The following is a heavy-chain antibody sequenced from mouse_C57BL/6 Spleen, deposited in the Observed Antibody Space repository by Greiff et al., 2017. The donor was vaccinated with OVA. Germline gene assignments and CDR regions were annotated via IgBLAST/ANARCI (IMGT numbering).Heavy chain of an antibody. CDR3: ARSTTDWYFDV. V-gene: IGHV5-17*01. CDR1: GFTFSDYG. Sequence: EVKLVESGGGLVKPGGSLKLSCAASGFTFSDYGMHWVRQAPEKGLEWVAYISSGSSTIYYADTVKGRFTISRDNAKNTLFLQMTSLRSEDTAMYYCARSTTDWYFDVWGTGTTVTVSS. J-gene: IGHJ1*03. D-gene: IGHD5-1*01. CDR2: ISSGSSTI.